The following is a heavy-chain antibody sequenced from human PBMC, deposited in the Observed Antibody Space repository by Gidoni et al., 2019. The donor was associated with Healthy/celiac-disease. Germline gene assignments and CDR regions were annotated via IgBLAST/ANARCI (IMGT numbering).Heavy chain of an antibody. J-gene: IGHJ5*02. Sequence: QVQLQQWGAGLLTPSETLSLTCAVYGGSFSGYYWSWIRQPPGKGLEWIGEITHSGRTNYNPSLKSRVTISVDTSKNQFSLKLSSVTAADTAAYYCARERYSYGSNWFDPWGQGTLVTVSS. CDR1: GGSFSGYY. V-gene: IGHV4-34*01. CDR3: ARERYSYGSNWFDP. D-gene: IGHD5-18*01. CDR2: ITHSGRT.